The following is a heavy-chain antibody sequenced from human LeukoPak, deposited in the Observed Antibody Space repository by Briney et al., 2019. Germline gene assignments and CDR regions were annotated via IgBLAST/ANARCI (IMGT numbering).Heavy chain of an antibody. D-gene: IGHD6-13*01. J-gene: IGHJ4*02. Sequence: PGGSLRLSCAASGFTFSSYAMSWVRQAPGKGLEWVSAISRSGGSTYYSDSVKGRFTISRDNSKRSLYLQMNSLRAEDTAVYYWAKGPRRYSSSWYSFDYWGQGTLVTVSS. CDR1: GFTFSSYA. V-gene: IGHV3-23*01. CDR3: AKGPRRYSSSWYSFDY. CDR2: ISRSGGST.